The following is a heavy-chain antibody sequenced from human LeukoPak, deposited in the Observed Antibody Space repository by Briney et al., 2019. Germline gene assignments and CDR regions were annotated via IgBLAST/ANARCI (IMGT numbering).Heavy chain of an antibody. CDR1: GFTFSSYA. CDR2: IYHTGST. Sequence: GSLRLSCAASGFTFSSYAMSWVRQPPGKGLEWIGSIYHTGSTYYNPSLKSRVTISVDTSKTQFSLKLSSVTAADTAVYYCARHSKLMFDYWGQGTLVTVSS. J-gene: IGHJ4*02. V-gene: IGHV4-38-2*01. D-gene: IGHD1-1*01. CDR3: ARHSKLMFDY.